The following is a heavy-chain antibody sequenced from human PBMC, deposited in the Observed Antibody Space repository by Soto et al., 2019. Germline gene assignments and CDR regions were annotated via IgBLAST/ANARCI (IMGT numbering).Heavy chain of an antibody. Sequence: LAHTCSVCGGSFTAAGYSWRWIGQPRVKALDCVGYVYHTVNSYPKPSLKRRVTISLDRSKNQFSLKMTSFPAADTALYSRATMTFYPYGMHXWGQVTTVTVS. J-gene: IGHJ6*02. CDR1: GGSFTAAGYS. V-gene: IGHV4-30-2*01. CDR2: VYHTVNS. D-gene: IGHD3-22*01. CDR3: ATMTFYPYGMHX.